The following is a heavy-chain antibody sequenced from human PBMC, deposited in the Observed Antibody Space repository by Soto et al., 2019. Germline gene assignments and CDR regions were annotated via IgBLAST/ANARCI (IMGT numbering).Heavy chain of an antibody. J-gene: IGHJ4*02. V-gene: IGHV3-66*01. CDR1: GFSVSTNF. CDR3: STAPGFFDY. D-gene: IGHD4-17*01. CDR2: IYSGGSA. Sequence: VQLVDSGGGLVQPGGSLRLSCAASGFSVSTNFMAWVRQAPGKGLEWVSVIYSGGSAYYADSVRGRFTISGDSSKNTLYLQMNSLRAEDTAVYYCSTAPGFFDYWGQGTLVTVSS.